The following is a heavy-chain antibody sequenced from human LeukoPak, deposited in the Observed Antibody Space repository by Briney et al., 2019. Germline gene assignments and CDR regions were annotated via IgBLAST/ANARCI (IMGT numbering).Heavy chain of an antibody. CDR1: GGSFSSYY. CDR2: IYYSGST. CDR3: ARGERLGPDF. D-gene: IGHD1-1*01. J-gene: IGHJ4*02. V-gene: IGHV4-59*01. Sequence: SETLSLTCAVYGGSFSSYYWSWIRQPPGKGLEWIGYIYYSGSTNYNPSLQSRVTISIDTSRGHFSLKLTSATAADTAVYYCARGERLGPDFWGQGTLVTVSS.